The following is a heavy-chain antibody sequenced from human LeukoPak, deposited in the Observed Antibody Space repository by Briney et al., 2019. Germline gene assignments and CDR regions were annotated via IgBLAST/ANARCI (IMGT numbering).Heavy chain of an antibody. CDR1: GFTFNSYD. J-gene: IGHJ4*02. Sequence: GGSLRLSCAASGFTFNSYDMSWVRQAPGKGLEWVSAISGSGGTYYAESVKGRFTVSRDNSNNTLYLQMDGMRAEDTAVYYCAKDYSAYNYLADFDYWGQGTLVIVSS. CDR3: AKDYSAYNYLADFDY. CDR2: ISGSGGT. D-gene: IGHD5-24*01. V-gene: IGHV3-23*01.